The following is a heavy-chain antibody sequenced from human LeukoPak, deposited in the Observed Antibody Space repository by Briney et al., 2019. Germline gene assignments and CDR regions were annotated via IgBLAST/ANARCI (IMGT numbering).Heavy chain of an antibody. D-gene: IGHD1-26*01. V-gene: IGHV3-20*04. J-gene: IGHJ4*02. Sequence: GGSLRLSCAASGFTFDDYGMSWVRQAPGKGLEWVSGINWNGGSTGYADSVKGRFTISRDNAKNSLYLQMNSLRAEDTALYYCARELGGGSYYRPIDYWGQGTLVTVSS. CDR1: GFTFDDYG. CDR3: ARELGGGSYYRPIDY. CDR2: INWNGGST.